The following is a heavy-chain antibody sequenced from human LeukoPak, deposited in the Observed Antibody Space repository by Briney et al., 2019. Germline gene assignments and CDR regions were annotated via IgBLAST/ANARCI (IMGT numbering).Heavy chain of an antibody. Sequence: ASVKVSCKASGYTFTSYGISWARQAPGQGLEWMGWISAYNGNTNYAQKLQGRVTMTTDTSTSTAYMELRSLRSDDTAVYYCAGGLRYFDWQTDYYYGMDVWGEGTTVTVSS. V-gene: IGHV1-18*04. J-gene: IGHJ6*04. CDR1: GYTFTSYG. D-gene: IGHD3-9*01. CDR2: ISAYNGNT. CDR3: AGGLRYFDWQTDYYYGMDV.